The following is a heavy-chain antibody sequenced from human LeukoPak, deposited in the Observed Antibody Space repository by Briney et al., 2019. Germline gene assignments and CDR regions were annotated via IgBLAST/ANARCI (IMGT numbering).Heavy chain of an antibody. CDR2: ISASGGNT. D-gene: IGHD2-8*01. Sequence: GGSLRLSCAASGFTFSSYAMSWVRQAPGKGLEWVSVISASGGNTYYADSVKGRFTISRDNSKNTLSLQMNSLRVEDTAIYYCAKDVRRCNGACTWGQGTLVTVSS. J-gene: IGHJ5*02. V-gene: IGHV3-23*01. CDR1: GFTFSSYA. CDR3: AKDVRRCNGACT.